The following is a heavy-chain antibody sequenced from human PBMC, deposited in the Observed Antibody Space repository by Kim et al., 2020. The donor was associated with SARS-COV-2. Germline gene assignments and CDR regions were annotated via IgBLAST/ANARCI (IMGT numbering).Heavy chain of an antibody. J-gene: IGHJ6*02. Sequence: GGSLRLSCAASGFTFSSYGMHWVRQAPGKGLEWVAVILYDESNKYYGDSEKGRFNISRENYKNTLYLQMNSLRAEDTAVYYCARDFIYYDILSGYSPRSGPAHHSYYYGMDVWGQGTTVTVSS. V-gene: IGHV3-30*03. CDR2: ILYDESNK. CDR1: GFTFSSYG. CDR3: ARDFIYYDILSGYSPRSGPAHHSYYYGMDV. D-gene: IGHD3-9*01.